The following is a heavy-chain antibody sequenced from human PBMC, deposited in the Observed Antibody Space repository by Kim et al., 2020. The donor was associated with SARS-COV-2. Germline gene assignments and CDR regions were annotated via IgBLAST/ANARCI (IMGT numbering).Heavy chain of an antibody. CDR3: AKDGYYGSGSYPDY. CDR1: GFTFSSYG. CDR2: ISYDGTNE. D-gene: IGHD3-10*01. V-gene: IGHV3-30*18. Sequence: GGSLRLSCAASGFTFSSYGMHWIRQAPGKGLEWVAVISYDGTNEYYADSVKGRFTIFRDNSKNTLFLQMNSLRAEDTAVYYCAKDGYYGSGSYPDYWGQGTLVTVSS. J-gene: IGHJ4*02.